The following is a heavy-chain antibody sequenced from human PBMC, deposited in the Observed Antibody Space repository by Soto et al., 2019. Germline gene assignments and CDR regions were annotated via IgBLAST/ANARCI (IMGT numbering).Heavy chain of an antibody. CDR3: TRDYLVSDFWSGSNNRPVVQKDY. V-gene: IGHV3-49*03. CDR2: IRSKAYGGTT. D-gene: IGHD3-3*01. J-gene: IGHJ4*02. Sequence: GGSLILSCTASGFTFCDYAMSWFRQAPGKGLEWVGFIRSKAYGGTTEYAASVKGRFTISRDDSKSIAYLQMNSLKTEDTAVYYCTRDYLVSDFWSGSNNRPVVQKDYWGQGTLVTVSS. CDR1: GFTFCDYA.